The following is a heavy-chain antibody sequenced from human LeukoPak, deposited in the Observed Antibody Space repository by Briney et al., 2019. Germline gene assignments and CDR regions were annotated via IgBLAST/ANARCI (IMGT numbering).Heavy chain of an antibody. CDR2: IYSRGST. V-gene: IGHV4-59*01. CDR1: GGSISSYY. Sequence: PSETLSLTCTVSGGSISSYYWSWIRQPPGKGLEWICYIYSRGSTDYNPSLKSRVTMSVDTSKNQFSLRLSSVTAADTGIYYCARDRGLSGYRTTWLDYWGQGALVTVSS. D-gene: IGHD6-13*01. J-gene: IGHJ4*02. CDR3: ARDRGLSGYRTTWLDY.